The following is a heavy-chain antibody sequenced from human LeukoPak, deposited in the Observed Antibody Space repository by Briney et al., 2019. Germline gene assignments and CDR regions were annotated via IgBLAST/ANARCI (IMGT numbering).Heavy chain of an antibody. CDR2: ISASGGTT. V-gene: IGHV3-23*01. D-gene: IGHD3-10*01. Sequence: PGGSLRLSCAASGFTFSTYAMSWVRQAPGKGLEWVSVISASGGTTYYAASVKGRFTISRDNAKNSLYLQMNSLRAEDTAVYYCARDSGGGGGQGTLVTVSS. CDR3: ARDSGGG. CDR1: GFTFSTYA. J-gene: IGHJ4*02.